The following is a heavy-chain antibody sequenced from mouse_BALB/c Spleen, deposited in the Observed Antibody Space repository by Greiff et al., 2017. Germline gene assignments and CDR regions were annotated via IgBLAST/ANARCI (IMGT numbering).Heavy chain of an antibody. Sequence: EVQRVESGGGLVKPGGSLKLSCAASGFTFSSYTMSWVRQTPEKRLEWVATISSGGGNTYYPDSVKGRFTISRDNAKNNLYLQMSSLRSEDTALYYCARSYGNSGPFAYWGQGTLVTVSA. V-gene: IGHV5-9*03. D-gene: IGHD2-1*01. CDR2: ISSGGGNT. CDR1: GFTFSSYT. CDR3: ARSYGNSGPFAY. J-gene: IGHJ3*01.